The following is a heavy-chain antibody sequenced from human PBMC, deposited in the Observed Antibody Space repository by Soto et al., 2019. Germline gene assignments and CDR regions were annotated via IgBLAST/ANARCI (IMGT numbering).Heavy chain of an antibody. CDR3: VVDTSGLLDY. Sequence: LRLSCAASGFTFSSYAMSWVRQAPGKGLEWVAVIWYDGNKKYYGDSVRGRFTISRDNSKNTLYLEMNSLRAEDTAVYYCVVDTSGLLDYWGQGTQVTVSS. V-gene: IGHV3-33*03. J-gene: IGHJ4*02. CDR1: GFTFSSYA. CDR2: IWYDGNKK. D-gene: IGHD3-22*01.